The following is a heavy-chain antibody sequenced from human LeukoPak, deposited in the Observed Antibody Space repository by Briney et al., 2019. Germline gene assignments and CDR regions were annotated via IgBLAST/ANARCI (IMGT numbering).Heavy chain of an antibody. CDR2: IIPILGIA. D-gene: IGHD2-15*01. V-gene: IGHV1-69*04. CDR1: GGTFSSYT. CDR3: ARDPRGGGDY. Sequence: AASVTVSCKASGGTFSSYTISWVRQAPGQGLEWMGRIIPILGIANYAQKFQGRVTITADKSTSTAYMELSSLRSEDTAVYYCARDPRGGGDYWGQGTLVTVAS. J-gene: IGHJ4*02.